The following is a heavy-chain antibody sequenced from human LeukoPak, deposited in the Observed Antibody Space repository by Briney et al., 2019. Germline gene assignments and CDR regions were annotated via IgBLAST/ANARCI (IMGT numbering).Heavy chain of an antibody. V-gene: IGHV3-30*18. J-gene: IGHJ4*02. CDR3: AKDPSGGWYGWVAY. D-gene: IGHD6-19*01. Sequence: GRSLRLSCAVSGFTFSSYGMHWVRQAPGKGLEWVAVISYDGSNKYYADSVKGRFTISRDNSKNTLYLQMNSLRAEDTAVYYCAKDPSGGWYGWVAYWGQGTLVTVSS. CDR2: ISYDGSNK. CDR1: GFTFSSYG.